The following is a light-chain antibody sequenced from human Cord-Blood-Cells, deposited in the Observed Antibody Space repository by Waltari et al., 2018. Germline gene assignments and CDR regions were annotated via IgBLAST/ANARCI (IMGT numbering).Light chain of an antibody. CDR3: SSYTSSSTLV. V-gene: IGLV2-14*01. CDR1: SSDVGGSNY. CDR2: DVS. J-gene: IGLJ2*01. Sequence: QSALTQPASVSGSPGQSITISCTGTSSDVGGSNYASWYQQHPGKAPKLMIYDVSNRPSGVSNRFSGSKSGNTASLTISGFQAEDEADYYCSSYTSSSTLVFGGGTKLTVL.